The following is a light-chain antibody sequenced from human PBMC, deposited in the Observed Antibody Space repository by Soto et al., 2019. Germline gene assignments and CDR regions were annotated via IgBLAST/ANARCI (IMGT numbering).Light chain of an antibody. J-gene: IGLJ1*01. CDR1: TSDVGAYNY. V-gene: IGLV2-14*01. Sequence: QSALTQPASVSGSPGQSIAISCTGTTSDVGAYNYVSWYQQHPGKAPKLMIYQVSNRPSGVSNRFSGSKSGNTASLTISGLQAEVVADYYWGCYSSSTTYVFGTGTKVTVL. CDR2: QVS. CDR3: GCYSSSTTYV.